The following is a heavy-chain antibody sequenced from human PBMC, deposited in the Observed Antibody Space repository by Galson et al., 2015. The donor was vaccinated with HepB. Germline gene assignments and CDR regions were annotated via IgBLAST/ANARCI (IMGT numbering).Heavy chain of an antibody. CDR2: INHSGST. CDR1: GGSFSGYY. J-gene: IGHJ3*02. CDR3: ARRNHDDYGDYDAFDI. V-gene: IGHV4-34*01. Sequence: SETLSLTCAVYGGSFSGYYWSWIRQPPGKGLEWIGEINHSGSTNYNPSLKSRVTISVDTSKNQFSLKLSSVTAADTAVYYCARRNHDDYGDYDAFDIWGQGTMVTVSS. D-gene: IGHD4-17*01.